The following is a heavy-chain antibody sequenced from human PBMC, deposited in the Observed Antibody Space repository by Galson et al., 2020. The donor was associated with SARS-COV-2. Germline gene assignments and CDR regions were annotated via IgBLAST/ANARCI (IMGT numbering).Heavy chain of an antibody. CDR1: GFTSSDYD. V-gene: IGHV3-13*01. CDR3: TRGQVGNAFDI. CDR2: AGSVGDT. D-gene: IGHD1-26*01. Sequence: GESLKISCAASGFTSSDYDMHWVRQASGKSLEWVSLAGSVGDTYYLGSVKGRFIISRDNAKSSLYLQMNSLTAGDTAIYYCTRGQVGNAFDIWGQGTLVTVSS. J-gene: IGHJ3*02.